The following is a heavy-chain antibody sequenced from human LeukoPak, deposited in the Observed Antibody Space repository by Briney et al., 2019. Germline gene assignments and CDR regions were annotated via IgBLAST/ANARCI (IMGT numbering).Heavy chain of an antibody. D-gene: IGHD6-6*01. J-gene: IGHJ4*02. Sequence: PGGSLRLSCAASGFTFSRYWMSWVRQAPGKGLEWVANIKQDGSVEYYVVSVKGRFTISRDNAKESLYLQMNSLRAEDTAVYYCARIGYSSSSFDFWGQGTLVTVSS. CDR2: IKQDGSVE. V-gene: IGHV3-7*05. CDR3: ARIGYSSSSFDF. CDR1: GFTFSRYW.